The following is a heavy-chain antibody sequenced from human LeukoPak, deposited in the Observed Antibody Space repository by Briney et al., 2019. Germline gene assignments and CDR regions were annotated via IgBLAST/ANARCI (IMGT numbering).Heavy chain of an antibody. CDR2: ISGSGGST. CDR1: GFTFSSYA. J-gene: IGHJ4*02. D-gene: IGHD6-19*01. V-gene: IGHV3-23*01. Sequence: GGSLRLSCAASGFTFSSYAMSWVRQAPGKGLEWVSAISGSGGSTYYADSVKGRFTIFRDNSKNTLYLQMNSLRAEDTAVYYCAKVLHSSGWYFDYWGQGTLVTVSS. CDR3: AKVLHSSGWYFDY.